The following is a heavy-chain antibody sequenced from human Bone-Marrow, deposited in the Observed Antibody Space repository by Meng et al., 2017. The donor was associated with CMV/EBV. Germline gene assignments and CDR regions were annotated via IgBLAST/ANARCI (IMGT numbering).Heavy chain of an antibody. J-gene: IGHJ6*01. CDR2: INPNTGVT. CDR1: GYTFTDYF. V-gene: IGHV1-2*02. CDR3: ARGGTNYYYYDVDV. Sequence: ASVKVSCKASGYTFTDYFIHWVRQAPGQGLEWMGWINPNTGVTNYAQKFQGRVTMTRDTSISTAYMELSRLRSDDTAVYFCARGGTNYYYYDVDVWGPGRTVTVAS.